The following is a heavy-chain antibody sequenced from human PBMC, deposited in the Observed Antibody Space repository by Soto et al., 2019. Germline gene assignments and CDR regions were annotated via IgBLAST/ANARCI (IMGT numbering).Heavy chain of an antibody. J-gene: IGHJ4*02. V-gene: IGHV3-66*01. CDR1: GFTVSTKY. D-gene: IGHD3-16*01. Sequence: GGSLRLSCAASGFTVSTKYMSWVRQAPGKGLEWVSVIYSGGSTFYADSVRGRFTTSRDNSKNTVNLQMNSLRAEDTAVYYCARDPWAADYWGQGTLVTVSS. CDR2: IYSGGST. CDR3: ARDPWAADY.